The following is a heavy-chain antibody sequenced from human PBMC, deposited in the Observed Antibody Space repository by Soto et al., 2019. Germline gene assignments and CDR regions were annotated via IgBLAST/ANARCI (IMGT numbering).Heavy chain of an antibody. CDR3: ALRSMAVVPEY. V-gene: IGHV4-59*01. D-gene: IGHD3-22*01. CDR1: GDSISSYY. Sequence: QVQLQESGPGLVKPSETLSLTCAVSGDSISSYYCMWIRQPPGKGLESIGYLYYGRSANYNPSLKCRVTLSVDTSTNQCSLTLMSMTAADTAVYYCALRSMAVVPEYWGQGTLVTVSS. CDR2: LYYGRSA. J-gene: IGHJ4*02.